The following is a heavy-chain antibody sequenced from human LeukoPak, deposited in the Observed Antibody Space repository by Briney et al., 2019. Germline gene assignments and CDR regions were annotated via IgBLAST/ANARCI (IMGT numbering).Heavy chain of an antibody. Sequence: GGSLRLSCSASGFTFNDYNMGWIRQAPGKGLEWVAYISSGMYYADSVKGRFTISRDNAKNSLYLQMNSLRADDTAVYYCARRIWGADSQSHTFDIWGQGTMVTVSS. CDR3: ARRIWGADSQSHTFDI. V-gene: IGHV3-11*01. D-gene: IGHD3-16*01. J-gene: IGHJ3*02. CDR2: ISSGM. CDR1: GFTFNDYN.